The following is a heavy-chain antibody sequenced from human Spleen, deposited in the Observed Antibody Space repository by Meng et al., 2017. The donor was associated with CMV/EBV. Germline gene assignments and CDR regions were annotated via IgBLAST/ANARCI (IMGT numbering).Heavy chain of an antibody. V-gene: IGHV4-4*02. CDR3: ARFRVTSHRFDP. Sequence: WAVSGGSISSTHWWSWVRQPPGKGLEWIGEVYHSGSTNYNPSLGSRVSISLDTSKNHFPLKLTSVTAADTAVYYCARFRVTSHRFDPWGQGALVTVSS. D-gene: IGHD3-3*01. CDR2: VYHSGST. CDR1: GGSISSTHW. J-gene: IGHJ5*02.